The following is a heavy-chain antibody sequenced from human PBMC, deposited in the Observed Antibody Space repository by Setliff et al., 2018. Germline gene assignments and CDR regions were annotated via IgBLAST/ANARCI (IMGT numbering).Heavy chain of an antibody. J-gene: IGHJ5*02. CDR3: ARDTSSDWAAWFDP. CDR2: VFVDGST. Sequence: SETLSLTCAASGGTFTYYYWSWIRRPAGKGLEWIGRVFVDGSTNYNPSLKSRVTMSVDTSKNQFSLKLTSVTAADTAIYYCARDTSSDWAAWFDPWSQGILVTVSS. CDR1: GGTFTYYY. D-gene: IGHD3-22*01. V-gene: IGHV4-4*07.